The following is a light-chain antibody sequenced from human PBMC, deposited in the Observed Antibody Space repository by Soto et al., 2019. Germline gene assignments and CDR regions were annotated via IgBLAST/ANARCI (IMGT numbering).Light chain of an antibody. V-gene: IGLV3-21*01. CDR2: YDS. CDR3: QSHDSSLNSWV. Sequence: SYELTQPPSVSVAPGKTARITCGGNNIGSKSVHWYQQKPGQAPVLVIYYDSDRPSGIPERFSGSKSGTSASLAITGLRAEDEADYYCQSHDSSLNSWVFGGGTKLTVL. CDR1: NIGSKS. J-gene: IGLJ3*02.